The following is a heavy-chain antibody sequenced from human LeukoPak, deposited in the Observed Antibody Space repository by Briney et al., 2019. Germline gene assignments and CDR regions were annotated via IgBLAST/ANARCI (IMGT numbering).Heavy chain of an antibody. J-gene: IGHJ4*02. V-gene: IGHV3-30*18. Sequence: HAGRSLRLSCAASGFTFDDYAMHWVRQAPGKGLEWVAVISYDGSNKYYADSVKGRFTISRDNSKNTLYLQMNSLRAEDTAVYYCAKISSGWYGDYWGQGTLVTVSS. D-gene: IGHD6-19*01. CDR1: GFTFDDYA. CDR2: ISYDGSNK. CDR3: AKISSGWYGDY.